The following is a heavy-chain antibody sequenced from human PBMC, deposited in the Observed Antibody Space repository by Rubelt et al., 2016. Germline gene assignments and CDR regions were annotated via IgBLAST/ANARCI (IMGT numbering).Heavy chain of an antibody. CDR2: INHSGSA. Sequence: QVQLQQWGAGLLKPSETLSLTCAVFGGSFSGYYWTWIRQPPGKGLEWIGEINHSGSANYNLSLKSRLTISVDTSTNQFSLKLSSVTAADTAVYYCARDKLPRYGMDVWGQGTTVTVSS. CDR1: GGSFSGYY. CDR3: ARDKLPRYGMDV. V-gene: IGHV4-34*01. D-gene: IGHD5-24*01. J-gene: IGHJ6*02.